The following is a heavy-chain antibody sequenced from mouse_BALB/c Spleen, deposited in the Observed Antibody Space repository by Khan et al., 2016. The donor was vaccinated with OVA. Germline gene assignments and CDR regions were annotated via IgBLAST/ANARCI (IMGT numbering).Heavy chain of an antibody. CDR3: ARTARIKY. CDR2: ISYSGST. Sequence: EVQLQESGPGLVKPSQSLSLTCTVTGYSITSGYGWNWIRQFPGNKLEWLGYISYSGSTNYNPSLKSRISITRDTSNNLFFLQLNSVTTETTATYYCARTARIKYWGQGTTLTVSS. V-gene: IGHV3-2*02. CDR1: GYSITSGYG. J-gene: IGHJ2*01. D-gene: IGHD1-2*01.